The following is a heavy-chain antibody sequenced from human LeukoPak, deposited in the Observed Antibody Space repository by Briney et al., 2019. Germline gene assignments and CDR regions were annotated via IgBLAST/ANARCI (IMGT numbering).Heavy chain of an antibody. CDR2: ISGSSNYI. CDR1: GLTFSSYS. Sequence: PGGSLRLSCGASGLTFSSYSMNWVRQAPGKGLEWVSSISGSSNYIYYADSLKGRFTISRDNAKNSLYLQMNSLRAEDTAVYYCARDKGILVRPSEPDAFDIWGQGTMVTVSS. D-gene: IGHD1-14*01. V-gene: IGHV3-21*01. J-gene: IGHJ3*02. CDR3: ARDKGILVRPSEPDAFDI.